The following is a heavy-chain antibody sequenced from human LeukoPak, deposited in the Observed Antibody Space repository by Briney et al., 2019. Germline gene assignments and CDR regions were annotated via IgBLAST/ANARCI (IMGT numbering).Heavy chain of an antibody. V-gene: IGHV1-2*02. J-gene: IGHJ4*02. CDR1: GYTFTGYY. CDR3: ARDPGYDYVWGSYRGDFDY. CDR2: INPNSGGT. D-gene: IGHD3-16*02. Sequence: ASVKVSCKASGYTFTGYYMHWVRQAPGQGREWMGWINPNSGGTNYAQKFQGRVTMTRDTSISTAYMELSRLRSDDTAVYYCARDPGYDYVWGSYRGDFDYWGQGTLVTVSS.